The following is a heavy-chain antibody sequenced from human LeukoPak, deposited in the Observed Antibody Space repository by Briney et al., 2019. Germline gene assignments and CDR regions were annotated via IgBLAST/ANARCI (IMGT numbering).Heavy chain of an antibody. CDR1: RGSMNNYY. J-gene: IGHJ4*02. D-gene: IGHD1-26*01. CDR2: IYSTGIT. V-gene: IGHV4-4*07. Sequence: SETLSLTCTVSRGSMNNYYWSWIRQPAGKGLEWIGRIYSTGITHYNPTLKSRVTLSVDTSKSQFSLNLSSVTAADTAVYYCARTSATGATYFDYWGQGTLVTVSP. CDR3: ARTSATGATYFDY.